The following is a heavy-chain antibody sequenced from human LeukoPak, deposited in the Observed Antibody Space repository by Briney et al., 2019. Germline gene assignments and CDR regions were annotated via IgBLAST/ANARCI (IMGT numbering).Heavy chain of an antibody. CDR2: IYYSGST. CDR1: GGSISSSSYY. D-gene: IGHD6-13*01. V-gene: IGHV4-39*01. J-gene: IGHJ4*02. CDR3: ARLQQPAAGVDY. Sequence: PSETLSLTCTVSGGSISSSSYYWGWIRQPPGKGLEWIGSIYYSGSTYYNPSLKSRVTISVDASKNQFSLKLSSVTAADTAVYYCARLQQPAAGVDYWGQGTLVTVSS.